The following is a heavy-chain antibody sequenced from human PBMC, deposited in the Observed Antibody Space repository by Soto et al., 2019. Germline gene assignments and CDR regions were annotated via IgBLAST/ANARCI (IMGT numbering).Heavy chain of an antibody. CDR3: ARHAGTTKGWFDP. D-gene: IGHD1-7*01. V-gene: IGHV4-59*08. CDR1: GGSISSYY. Sequence: SETLSLTCTVSGGSISSYYWSWIRQPPGKGLEWIGYIYYSGSTNYNPSLKSRVTISVDTSKNQFSLKLSSVTAADTAVYYCARHAGTTKGWFDPWGQGTLVTVSS. CDR2: IYYSGST. J-gene: IGHJ5*02.